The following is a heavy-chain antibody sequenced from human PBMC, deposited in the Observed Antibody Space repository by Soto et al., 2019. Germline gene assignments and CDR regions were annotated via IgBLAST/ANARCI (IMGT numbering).Heavy chain of an antibody. D-gene: IGHD6-13*01. J-gene: IGHJ3*02. CDR3: VKIPLSSSWYLDAFDI. V-gene: IGHV3-23*01. Sequence: GGSLRLSCAASGFTFSSYAMSWVRQAPGKGLEWVSAISGSGGSTYYADSVKGRFTISRDNSKNTLYLQMNSLRAEDTAVYYCVKIPLSSSWYLDAFDIWGQGTMVTVS. CDR1: GFTFSSYA. CDR2: ISGSGGST.